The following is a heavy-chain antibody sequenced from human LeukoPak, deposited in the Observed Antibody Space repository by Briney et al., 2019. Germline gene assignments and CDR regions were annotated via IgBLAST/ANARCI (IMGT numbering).Heavy chain of an antibody. CDR1: GSTFSSYE. CDR2: ISSSGSTI. V-gene: IGHV3-48*03. D-gene: IGHD5-24*01. CDR3: ARDVGYNRFDQ. J-gene: IGHJ4*02. Sequence: GGSLRLSCAASGSTFSSYEMNWVRQAPGKGLEWVSYISSSGSTIYYADSVKGRFTISRDNAKNSLYLQMNSLRAEDTAVYYCARDVGYNRFDQWGQGTLVTVSS.